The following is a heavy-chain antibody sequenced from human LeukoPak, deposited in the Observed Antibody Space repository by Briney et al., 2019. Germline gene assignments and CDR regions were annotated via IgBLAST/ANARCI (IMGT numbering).Heavy chain of an antibody. Sequence: PGGSLRLSCAASGFTFSDYYMNWIRQAPGKGLEWVAVISYDGSNKYYADSVKGRFTISRDNSKNTLYLQMNSLRAEDTAVYYCARDLDLWGRGTLVTVSS. V-gene: IGHV3-30*01. CDR2: ISYDGSNK. CDR1: GFTFSDYY. CDR3: ARDLDL. J-gene: IGHJ2*01.